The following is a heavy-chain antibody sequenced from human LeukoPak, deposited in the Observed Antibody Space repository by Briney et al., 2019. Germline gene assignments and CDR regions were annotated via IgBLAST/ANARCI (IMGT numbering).Heavy chain of an antibody. CDR2: ISYDGSNK. CDR1: GFTFSSYA. J-gene: IGHJ4*02. CDR3: ARDLEY. Sequence: PGGSLRLSCAASGFTFSSYAMSWVRQAPGKGLEWVAVISYDGSNKYYADSVKGRFTISRDNSKNTLYLRMNSLRAEDTAVYCCARDLEYWGQGTLVTVSS. V-gene: IGHV3-30-3*01.